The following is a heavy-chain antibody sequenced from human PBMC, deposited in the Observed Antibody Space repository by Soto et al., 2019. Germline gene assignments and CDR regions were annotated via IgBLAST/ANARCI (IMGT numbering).Heavy chain of an antibody. D-gene: IGHD1-1*01. J-gene: IGHJ4*02. CDR3: ARDGKGAAYTHGNYYFDY. V-gene: IGHV3-48*02. CDR2: ITSTSSAI. CDR1: GFPFSFYS. Sequence: GRSLRLSCAASGFPFSFYSMNWVRQAPGKGLEWISYITSTSSAINYADSVRGRFTISRDNAMRSLFLHMNSPRDEDTAVYYCARDGKGAAYTHGNYYFDYWGEGALVTVSS.